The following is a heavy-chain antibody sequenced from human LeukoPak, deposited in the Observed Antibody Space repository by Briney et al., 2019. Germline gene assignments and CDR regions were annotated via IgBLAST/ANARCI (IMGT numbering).Heavy chain of an antibody. CDR1: GFTVSSNY. V-gene: IGHV3-66*01. Sequence: GGSLRLSCAASGFTVSSNYMTWVRQAPGKGLEWVSVIYSGGSTYYADSVKGRFTISRDNSKNTLYLQMDSLRAEDTAVYYCARDQTPSNAFDIWGQGSMVTVSS. D-gene: IGHD6-6*01. CDR3: ARDQTPSNAFDI. J-gene: IGHJ3*02. CDR2: IYSGGST.